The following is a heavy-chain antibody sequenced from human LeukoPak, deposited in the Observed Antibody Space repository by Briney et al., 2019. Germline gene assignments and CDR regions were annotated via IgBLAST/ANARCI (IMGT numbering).Heavy chain of an antibody. CDR3: ARQYSGYDPVDY. CDR1: GYSFTSYW. Sequence: GESLKISCKGSGYSFTSYWIAWVRQMPGKGLEWMGAIYPGDSDTRYSPSFQGQVTISADKSISTAYVQWNSLKASDTAMYYCARQYSGYDPVDYWGQGTLVTVSS. J-gene: IGHJ4*02. V-gene: IGHV5-51*01. D-gene: IGHD5-12*01. CDR2: IYPGDSDT.